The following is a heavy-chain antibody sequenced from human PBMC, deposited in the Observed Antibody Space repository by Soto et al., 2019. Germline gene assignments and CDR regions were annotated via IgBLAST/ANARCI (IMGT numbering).Heavy chain of an antibody. J-gene: IGHJ6*02. CDR2: INWNSGSI. CDR3: AKDYGYAYGFYYGMDV. D-gene: IGHD5-18*01. V-gene: IGHV3-9*01. CDR1: GFTFYDYA. Sequence: EMQLVESGGDLVQPGRSLTLSCAASGFTFYDYAMHWVRQAPGKGLEWVSGINWNSGSIGYADSVKGRFTISRDNAKNSLYLQMTSLRPEDTALYYYAKDYGYAYGFYYGMDVWGQGTTVTVSS.